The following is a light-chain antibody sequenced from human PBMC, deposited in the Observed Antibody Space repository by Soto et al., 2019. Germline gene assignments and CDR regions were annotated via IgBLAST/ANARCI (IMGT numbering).Light chain of an antibody. CDR1: SSNMENNY. CDR3: GTWDNSLSAVV. V-gene: IGLV1-51*01. Sequence: QSVLTQPPSVSAAPGQKVTISCSGSSSNMENNYVSWYQQLPGTAPKLLIYDNNKRPSGIPDRFSGSKSGTSATLGITGLQTGDEADYYCGTWDNSLSAVVLGGGTQLTVL. J-gene: IGLJ2*01. CDR2: DNN.